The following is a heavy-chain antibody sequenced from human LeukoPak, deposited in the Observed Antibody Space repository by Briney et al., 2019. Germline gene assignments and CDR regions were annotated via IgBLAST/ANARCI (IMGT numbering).Heavy chain of an antibody. D-gene: IGHD2-21*02. Sequence: SETLSLTCAVYGGPFSGYYWSWIRQSPGKELDWIGEINQSGSTTYKPSRKGRVTISVDTSKTQFSLKLSSVTAADTAVYYCARGKEYCGGDCFSSWYFDLWGRGTLVTVSS. J-gene: IGHJ2*01. V-gene: IGHV4-34*01. CDR2: INQSGST. CDR3: ARGKEYCGGDCFSSWYFDL. CDR1: GGPFSGYY.